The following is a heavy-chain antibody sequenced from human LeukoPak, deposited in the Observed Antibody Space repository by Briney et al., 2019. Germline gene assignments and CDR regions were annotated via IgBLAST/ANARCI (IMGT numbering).Heavy chain of an antibody. CDR1: GCSISSYY. J-gene: IGHJ4*02. CDR3: ARGQGHYYDSSGYSGEFDY. D-gene: IGHD3-22*01. V-gene: IGHV4-59*01. CDR2: IYYSGST. Sequence: SETLALTGTVSGCSISSYYLSCIRQPPGKGLEGIGHIYYSGSTNYNPSRKSRVTISVDTSKNQFSLKLSSVTAADTAVYYCARGQGHYYDSSGYSGEFDYWGQGTLVTVSS.